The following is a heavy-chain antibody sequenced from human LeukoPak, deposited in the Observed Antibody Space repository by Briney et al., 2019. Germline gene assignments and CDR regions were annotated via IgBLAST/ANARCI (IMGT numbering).Heavy chain of an antibody. Sequence: GGSLRLSRAASGFTFSSHWMHWVRQAPGKGLVWVSGISTDGSRPRYADSVNGRFTISRDNAKNTLYLQMNSLRAEDTAVYFCVRDGQGSTPLDYWGQGALVTVSS. D-gene: IGHD2-15*01. V-gene: IGHV3-74*01. CDR1: GFTFSSHW. CDR3: VRDGQGSTPLDY. CDR2: ISTDGSRP. J-gene: IGHJ4*02.